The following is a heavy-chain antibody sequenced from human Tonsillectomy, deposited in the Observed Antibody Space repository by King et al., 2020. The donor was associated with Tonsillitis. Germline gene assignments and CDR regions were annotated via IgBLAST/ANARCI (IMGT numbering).Heavy chain of an antibody. V-gene: IGHV3-11*06. CDR1: GFTFSDYY. CDR3: ARDPGGSGWLRSHYYFDY. Sequence: VQLVESGGGLVKPGGSLRLSCAASGFTFSDYYMSWIRQAPGKGLEWVSYISSSSSYTNYADSAKGRFTISRDNAKNSLYLQMNSLRAEDTAVYYCARDPGGSGWLRSHYYFDYWGQGTLVTVSS. D-gene: IGHD6-19*01. J-gene: IGHJ4*02. CDR2: ISSSSSYT.